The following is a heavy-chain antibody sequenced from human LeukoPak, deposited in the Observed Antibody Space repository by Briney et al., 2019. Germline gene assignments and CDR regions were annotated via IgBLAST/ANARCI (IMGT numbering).Heavy chain of an antibody. CDR3: ARVLPGAVAGTDY. D-gene: IGHD6-19*01. J-gene: IGHJ4*01. CDR2: INGDSVYI. CDR1: GFTFNTYS. V-gene: IGHV3-21*01. Sequence: GGSLRLSCAASGFTFNTYSMNWVRQAPGKGLEWVSSINGDSVYIYYADSVKGRFTISRDNAKKSLYPQMSSLRAEDTAVYYCARVLPGAVAGTDYWGHGTLVTVSS.